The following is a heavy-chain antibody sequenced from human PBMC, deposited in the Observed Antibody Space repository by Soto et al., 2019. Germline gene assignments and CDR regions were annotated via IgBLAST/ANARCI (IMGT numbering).Heavy chain of an antibody. CDR1: GGSIGSSSYY. CDR3: ARHGGMYCSSTSCYAGDYYYYYMDV. J-gene: IGHJ6*03. V-gene: IGHV4-39*01. D-gene: IGHD2-2*01. Sequence: SETLSLTCTVSGGSIGSSSYYWGWIRQPPGKGLEWIGSIYYSGSTYYNPSLKSRVTISVDTSKNQFSLKLSSVTAADTAVYYCARHGGMYCSSTSCYAGDYYYYYMDVWGKGTTVTVSS. CDR2: IYYSGST.